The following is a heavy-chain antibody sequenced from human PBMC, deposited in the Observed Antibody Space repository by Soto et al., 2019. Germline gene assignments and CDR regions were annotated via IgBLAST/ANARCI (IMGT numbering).Heavy chain of an antibody. CDR2: ISGSGGST. CDR3: AKDYDLRSAYSFDY. J-gene: IGHJ4*02. CDR1: VFTFSSYA. D-gene: IGHD3-3*01. Sequence: LRLSCAASVFTFSSYAMSWVRQAPGKGLEWVSAISGSGGSTYYADSVKGRFTISRDNSKNTLYLQMNSLRAEDTAVYYCAKDYDLRSAYSFDYLGQGTLVTVSS. V-gene: IGHV3-23*01.